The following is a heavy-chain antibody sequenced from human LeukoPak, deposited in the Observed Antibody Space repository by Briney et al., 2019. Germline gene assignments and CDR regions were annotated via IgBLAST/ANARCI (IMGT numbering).Heavy chain of an antibody. D-gene: IGHD2-21*01. CDR1: GFTFSSYA. CDR2: ISGSGGST. V-gene: IGHV3-23*01. Sequence: GGSLRLSCAASGFTFSSYAMSWVRQAPGKGLEWVSAISGSGGSTYYADSVKGRFTISRDNSKNTLYLQMNSLRAEDSAMYYCARDGGIGLDYWGQGPLVTVSS. CDR3: ARDGGIGLDY. J-gene: IGHJ4*02.